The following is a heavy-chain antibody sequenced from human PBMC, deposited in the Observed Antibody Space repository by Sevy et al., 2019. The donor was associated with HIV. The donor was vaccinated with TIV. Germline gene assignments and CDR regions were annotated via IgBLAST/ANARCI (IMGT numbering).Heavy chain of an antibody. Sequence: GGSLRLSCAASGFTFSRFWMSWVRQAPGTGLEWVANINQDGSERYYVDSVKGRFTISRDNAKNSLYLQMNSLRGEDTAVFFCARGGVLEWPLGPFDYWGQRTLVTVSS. CDR2: INQDGSER. D-gene: IGHD3-3*01. J-gene: IGHJ4*02. CDR3: ARGGVLEWPLGPFDY. V-gene: IGHV3-7*03. CDR1: GFTFSRFW.